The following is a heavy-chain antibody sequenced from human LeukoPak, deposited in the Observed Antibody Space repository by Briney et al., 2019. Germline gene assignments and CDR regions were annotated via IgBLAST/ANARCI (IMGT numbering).Heavy chain of an antibody. V-gene: IGHV1-69*05. D-gene: IGHD6-19*01. CDR3: AMSGWYHNTKYNWFDL. J-gene: IGHJ5*02. CDR1: GGTFSSYA. CDR2: IIPIFGTA. Sequence: GSLVKVSCKASGGTFSSYAISWVRQAPGQGLEWMGGIIPIFGTANYAQKFQGRVTITTDESTSTAYMELSSLRSEDTAVYYCAMSGWYHNTKYNWFDLWGQGTLVTVSS.